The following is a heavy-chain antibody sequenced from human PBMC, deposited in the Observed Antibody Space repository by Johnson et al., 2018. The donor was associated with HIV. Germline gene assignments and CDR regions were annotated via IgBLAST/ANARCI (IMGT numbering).Heavy chain of an antibody. CDR1: GFTFSSYD. Sequence: VQLVESGGGLVQPGGSLRLSCAASGFTFSSYDMHWVRQATGKGLEWVSAIGTAGDTYYPGPVKGRFTISRDDSKNTLYLQMNSLRAEDTAVYYCARDRGLWERNGAGAFDIWGQGTMVTVSS. V-gene: IGHV3-13*01. CDR2: IGTAGDT. J-gene: IGHJ3*02. D-gene: IGHD1-26*01. CDR3: ARDRGLWERNGAGAFDI.